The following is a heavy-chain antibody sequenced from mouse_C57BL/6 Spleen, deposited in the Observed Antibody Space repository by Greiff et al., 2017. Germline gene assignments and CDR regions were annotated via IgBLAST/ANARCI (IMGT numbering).Heavy chain of an antibody. V-gene: IGHV5-6*01. CDR2: ISSGGSYT. D-gene: IGHD1-1*01. Sequence: EVQLMESGGDLVKPGGSLKLSCAASGFTFSSYGMSWVRQTPDQRLEWVATISSGGSYTSYPDSVKGRFTISRDNAKNTLYLQMSSLTSEDTAMYYCARQDYYGSAFDYWGQGTTLTVSS. CDR1: GFTFSSYG. CDR3: ARQDYYGSAFDY. J-gene: IGHJ2*01.